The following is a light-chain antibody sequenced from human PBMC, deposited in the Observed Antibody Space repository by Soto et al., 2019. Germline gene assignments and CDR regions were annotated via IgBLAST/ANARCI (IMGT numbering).Light chain of an antibody. CDR1: QTVSSSY. Sequence: EIVLTQSPGTLSLSPGERATLSCRASQTVSSSYLAWYQQKPGQAPRLLIYVASSRATGIPDMFSGSGSGTDVPLTISRLEPEEFAVYHCQHYGRSPSTFGQGTNVEIK. J-gene: IGKJ1*01. V-gene: IGKV3-20*01. CDR2: VAS. CDR3: QHYGRSPST.